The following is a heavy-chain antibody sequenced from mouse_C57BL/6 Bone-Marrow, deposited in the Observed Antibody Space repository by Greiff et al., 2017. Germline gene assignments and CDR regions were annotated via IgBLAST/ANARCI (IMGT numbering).Heavy chain of an antibody. Sequence: VMLVESGAELVRPGTSVKMSCKASGYTFTNYWIGWAKQRPGHGLEWIGDLYPGGGYTNYNEKFKGKATLTADKSSSTAYMQFSSLTSEDSAIYYCARHSNYGYAMDYWGQGTSVTVSS. D-gene: IGHD2-5*01. CDR2: LYPGGGYT. CDR3: ARHSNYGYAMDY. J-gene: IGHJ4*01. V-gene: IGHV1-63*01. CDR1: GYTFTNYW.